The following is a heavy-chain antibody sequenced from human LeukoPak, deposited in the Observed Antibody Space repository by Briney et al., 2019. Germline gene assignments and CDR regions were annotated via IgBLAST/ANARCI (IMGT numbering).Heavy chain of an antibody. CDR1: GFTFSSYA. J-gene: IGHJ6*02. Sequence: PGGSLRLSCAASGFTFSSYAMSWVRQAPGKGLEWVSAISGSGGSTYYADSVKGRFTISRDNSKNTLYLQMNSLRAEDTAVYYCARGFVVVPGYYYYYGMDVWGQGTTVTVSS. D-gene: IGHD2-15*01. CDR3: ARGFVVVPGYYYYYGMDV. CDR2: ISGSGGST. V-gene: IGHV3-23*01.